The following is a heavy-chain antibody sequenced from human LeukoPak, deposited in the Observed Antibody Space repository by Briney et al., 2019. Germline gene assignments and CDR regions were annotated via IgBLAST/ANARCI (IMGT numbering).Heavy chain of an antibody. J-gene: IGHJ3*02. CDR2: INHSGCT. CDR1: GGSFSGYY. D-gene: IGHD5-24*01. V-gene: IGHV4-34*01. Sequence: SETLSLTCAVHGGSFSGYYWSWIRQPPGKELEWIGEINHSGCTNYNPSLKSRVTISVDTSKNQFSLKLSSVTAADTAVYYCARDGYKWAAFDIWGQGTMVTVSS. CDR3: ARDGYKWAAFDI.